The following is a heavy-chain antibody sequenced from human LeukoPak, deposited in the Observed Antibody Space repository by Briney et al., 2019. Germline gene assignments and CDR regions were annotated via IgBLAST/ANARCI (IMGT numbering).Heavy chain of an antibody. V-gene: IGHV1-2*02. J-gene: IGHJ4*02. Sequence: ASVKVSCKPSGYTFTGYYLHWVRQAPGQALEWMGWINPNIGATMYAQKFQGRVTMTRDTSISTAYMELNSLRSDDMAVYYCARDRVGSGWPRPFYFENWGQGTLVTVSS. CDR3: ARDRVGSGWPRPFYFEN. CDR2: INPNIGAT. CDR1: GYTFTGYY. D-gene: IGHD6-19*01.